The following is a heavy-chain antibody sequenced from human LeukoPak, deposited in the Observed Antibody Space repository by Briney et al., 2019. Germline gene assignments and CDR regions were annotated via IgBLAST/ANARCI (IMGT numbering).Heavy chain of an antibody. V-gene: IGHV4-39*01. J-gene: IGHJ4*02. CDR1: GGSITSGDYR. CDR3: ARQFDY. Sequence: TLSLTCSVSGGSITSGDYRWGWNRQSPGKGLEWIGSFYNRGSPYYNPSLKSRVTISLDTSKNQFSLKLTSVTAADTAIYYCARQFDYWGPGTLVTVSS. CDR2: FYNRGSP.